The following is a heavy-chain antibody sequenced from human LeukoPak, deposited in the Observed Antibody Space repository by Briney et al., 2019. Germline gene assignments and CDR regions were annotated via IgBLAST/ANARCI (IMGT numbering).Heavy chain of an antibody. CDR3: AHRGLRFLERSSGGSGHYQYLDV. CDR2: IYWDDDK. J-gene: IGHJ6*03. D-gene: IGHD3-3*01. V-gene: IGHV2-5*02. CDR1: GFSLSTSGVG. Sequence: SGPTLVKPTQTLTLTCTFSGFSLSTSGVGVGWIRQPPGKALEWLALIYWDDDKRYSPSLKRRLTITKDTSKNQVVLTMTNMDPVDTATYYCAHRGLRFLERSSGGSGHYQYLDVWGNGTTVTVSS.